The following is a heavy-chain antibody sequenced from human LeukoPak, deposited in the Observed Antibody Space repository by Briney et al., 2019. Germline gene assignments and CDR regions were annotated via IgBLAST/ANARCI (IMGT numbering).Heavy chain of an antibody. J-gene: IGHJ1*01. D-gene: IGHD1-14*01. CDR1: GGSIGRYF. Sequence: PSETLSLTCTVSGGSIGRYFWTWIRQSPERGLEWIGYVYSDVSTNYNPSLRSRLTMSVDTSSNQFSLRLSSVTAADTAVYYCARSPYGEPINYWAQGLLVTVSS. CDR3: ARSPYGEPINY. V-gene: IGHV4-4*09. CDR2: VYSDVST.